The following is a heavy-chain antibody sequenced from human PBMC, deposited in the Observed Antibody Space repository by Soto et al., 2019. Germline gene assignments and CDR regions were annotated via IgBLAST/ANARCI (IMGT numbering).Heavy chain of an antibody. Sequence: EVQLVESGGGLVKPGGSLRLSCAASGFTFSSYSMNWVRQAPGKGLEWVSSISSSSSYIYYADSVKGRFTISRDNAKNSLYLQMNSLRAEDTAVYYCARDRRCSGGICFDYWGQGTLVTVSS. V-gene: IGHV3-21*01. CDR2: ISSSSSYI. CDR1: GFTFSSYS. D-gene: IGHD2-15*01. J-gene: IGHJ4*02. CDR3: ARDRRCSGGICFDY.